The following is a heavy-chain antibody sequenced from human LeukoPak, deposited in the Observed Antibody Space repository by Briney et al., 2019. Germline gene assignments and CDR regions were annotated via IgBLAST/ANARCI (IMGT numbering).Heavy chain of an antibody. V-gene: IGHV4-61*08. Sequence: PLETLSLTCTVSGGSISSGGYYWSWIRQHPGKGLEWIGYIYYSGSTNYNPSLKSRVTISVDTSKNQFSLKLSSVTAADTAVYYCARDRDPGEGYFDYWGQGTLVTASS. CDR1: GGSISSGGYY. J-gene: IGHJ4*02. CDR3: ARDRDPGEGYFDY. CDR2: IYYSGST.